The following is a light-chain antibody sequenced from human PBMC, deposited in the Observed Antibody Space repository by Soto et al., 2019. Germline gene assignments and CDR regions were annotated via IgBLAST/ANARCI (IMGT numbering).Light chain of an antibody. CDR1: QSIGTA. CDR2: AAS. J-gene: IGKJ4*01. CDR3: EQSYSMFRT. Sequence: DIQMTQSPSSLSASVGDRVTITYRASQSIGTALNWYQQKPGTAPNLLIYAASTLQSGVPSRFSGSGSATDFTLTISSLQPEDFATYYCEQSYSMFRTFGGGTKVEIK. V-gene: IGKV1-39*01.